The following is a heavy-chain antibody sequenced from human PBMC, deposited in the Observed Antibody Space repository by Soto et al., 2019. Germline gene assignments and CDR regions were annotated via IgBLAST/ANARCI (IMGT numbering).Heavy chain of an antibody. CDR3: VREGCSGGTCYSGYNLGIDY. D-gene: IGHD2-15*01. J-gene: IGHJ4*02. CDR2: IFYSGST. Sequence: PSETLSLTCAVSGVSVGSTYYYWTWIRQPPGKGLEWIGYIFYSGSTNYNPSLKSRPTISADTSKNQFSLNLRSVTAADTAVYYCVREGCSGGTCYSGYNLGIDYWGPGILVTVSS. V-gene: IGHV4-61*01. CDR1: GVSVGSTYYY.